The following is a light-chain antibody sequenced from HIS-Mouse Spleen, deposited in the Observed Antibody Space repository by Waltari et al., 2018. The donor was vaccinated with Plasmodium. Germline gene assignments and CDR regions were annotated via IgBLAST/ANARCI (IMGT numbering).Light chain of an antibody. CDR3: QQSYSTWT. V-gene: IGKV1-39*01. J-gene: IGKJ1*01. CDR2: AAS. Sequence: IHLSQSPSSLSASVGDRVTITCRASQSISSYLNWYQQKPGKAPKLLIYAASSLQSGVPSRFSGSGSGTDFTLSISSLQPEDFATYYCQQSYSTWTFGQGTKVEIK. CDR1: QSISSY.